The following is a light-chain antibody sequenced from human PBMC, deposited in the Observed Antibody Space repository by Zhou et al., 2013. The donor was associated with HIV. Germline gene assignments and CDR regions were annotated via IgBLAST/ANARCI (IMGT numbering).Light chain of an antibody. J-gene: IGKJ5*01. Sequence: AIQLTQSPSSLSASVGDRVNITCRASQGISSALAWYQQQPGRPPKLLIYDASNLESGVPSRFSGSGSGTDFTLTISSLQPEDFATYYCQQFNNNLITFAQGTRLEIK. CDR2: DAS. CDR3: QQFNNNLIT. CDR1: QGISSA. V-gene: IGKV1D-13*01.